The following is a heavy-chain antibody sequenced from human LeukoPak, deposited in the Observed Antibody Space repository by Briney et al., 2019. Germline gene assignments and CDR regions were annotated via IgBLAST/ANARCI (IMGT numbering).Heavy chain of an antibody. J-gene: IGHJ4*02. CDR1: GFTFSSYA. CDR3: AKDSNGYDYFDY. D-gene: IGHD5-12*01. CDR2: ISGSGGIT. Sequence: PGGSLRLSCAVSGFTFSSYAMSWVRQAPGKGLEWVSLISGSGGITYYADSVKGRFTISRDNSKNTLYLQMNSLRAEDTAVYYCAKDSNGYDYFDYWGQGTLVTVSS. V-gene: IGHV3-23*01.